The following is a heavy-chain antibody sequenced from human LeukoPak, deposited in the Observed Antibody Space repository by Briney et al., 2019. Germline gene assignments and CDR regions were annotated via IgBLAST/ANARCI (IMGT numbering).Heavy chain of an antibody. D-gene: IGHD6-13*01. CDR1: GFTFSSYA. V-gene: IGHV3-23*01. CDR2: ISGSGGST. J-gene: IGHJ4*02. Sequence: GGSLRLSCAASGFTFSSYAMSWVRQAPGKGLEWVSAISGSGGSTYYADSVKGRFTISRDNSKNTLYLQMNSLRAEDTAVYYCAKEAVRSAAGTRYYFEYWGQGTLVTVSS. CDR3: AKEAVRSAAGTRYYFEY.